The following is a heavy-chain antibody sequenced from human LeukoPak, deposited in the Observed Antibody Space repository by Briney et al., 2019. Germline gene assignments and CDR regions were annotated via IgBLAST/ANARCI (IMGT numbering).Heavy chain of an antibody. CDR2: INNDGRST. V-gene: IGHV3-74*01. D-gene: IGHD3-22*01. CDR3: ARGSYYYDSSGFEPTAGFDY. CDR1: GFTFSSYW. J-gene: IGHJ4*02. Sequence: GGSLRLSCAASGFTFSSYWMHWVRQPPGKGLVWVSRINNDGRSTSYDASVTGRFTRSRGNAKNTLYLKMNSLSAEDTAVYYCARGSYYYDSSGFEPTAGFDYWGQGTLVTVSS.